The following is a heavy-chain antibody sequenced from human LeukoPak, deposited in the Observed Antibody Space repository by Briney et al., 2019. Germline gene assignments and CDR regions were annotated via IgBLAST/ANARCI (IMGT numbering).Heavy chain of an antibody. Sequence: SETLSLTCAVYGGSFSGYYWSWIRQPPGKGLEWIGEINHSGSTNYNPSLKSRVTISVDTSKNQFSLKLSSVTAADTAVYYCARHGDYGDYPIDYWGQGTLVTVSS. V-gene: IGHV4-34*01. J-gene: IGHJ4*02. CDR3: ARHGDYGDYPIDY. CDR2: INHSGST. D-gene: IGHD4-17*01. CDR1: GGSFSGYY.